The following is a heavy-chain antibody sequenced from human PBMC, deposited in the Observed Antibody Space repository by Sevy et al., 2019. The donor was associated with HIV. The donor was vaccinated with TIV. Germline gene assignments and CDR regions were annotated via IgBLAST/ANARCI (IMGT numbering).Heavy chain of an antibody. CDR1: GFTFSSYW. D-gene: IGHD6-19*01. J-gene: IGHJ6*02. Sequence: GGSLRLSCAASGFTFSSYWMHWVRQAPGKGLVWVSRINSDGSSTSYADSVKGRFTISRDNAKNTLYLQMNSLRAEDTAVYYCARDSPYSSGRGGLDYYYGMDVWGQGTTVTVSS. CDR2: INSDGSST. V-gene: IGHV3-74*01. CDR3: ARDSPYSSGRGGLDYYYGMDV.